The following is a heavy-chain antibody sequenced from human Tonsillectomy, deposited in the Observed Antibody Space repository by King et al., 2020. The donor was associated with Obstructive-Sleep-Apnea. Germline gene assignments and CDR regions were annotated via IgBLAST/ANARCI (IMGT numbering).Heavy chain of an antibody. D-gene: IGHD5-18*01. CDR1: GFTFSSYG. J-gene: IGHJ4*02. V-gene: IGHV3-30*18. CDR3: AKDRGYSYGFFDY. Sequence: VQLVESGGGVVQPGRSLRLSCAASGFTFSSYGMHWVRQAPGKGLEWVTVISYDGSNKYYADSVKGRFTISRDNSKNTLYLQMNSLRAEDTAVYYCAKDRGYSYGFFDYWGQGTLVTVSS. CDR2: ISYDGSNK.